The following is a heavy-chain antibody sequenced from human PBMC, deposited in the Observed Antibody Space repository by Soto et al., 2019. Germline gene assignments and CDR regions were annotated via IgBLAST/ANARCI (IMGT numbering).Heavy chain of an antibody. D-gene: IGHD6-19*01. V-gene: IGHV3-15*01. CDR2: ISYDGGTT. Sequence: PGGSLRLSCAASGFTFSSYAMHWVRQAPGKGLEWVAVISYDGGTTDYAAPVKGRFTISRDDSKNTLYLQMNSLKTEDTAVYYCITVFDSSGPLWGQGTLVTVSS. CDR1: GFTFSSYA. J-gene: IGHJ4*02. CDR3: ITVFDSSGPL.